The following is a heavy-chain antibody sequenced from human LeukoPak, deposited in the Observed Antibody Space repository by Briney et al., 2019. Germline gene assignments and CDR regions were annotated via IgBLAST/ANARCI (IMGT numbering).Heavy chain of an antibody. CDR1: RFTFSDHY. CDR3: VRAGLRATPYYFDY. V-gene: IGHV3-72*01. D-gene: IGHD1-26*01. CDR2: IRNKANSYTT. J-gene: IGHJ4*02. Sequence: PGGSLRLSCAASRFTFSDHYMDWVRQAPGKGLEWVGRIRNKANSYTTEYAASVKGRFTISRDDSQNSLYLQMSSLKTEDTAVYCCVRAGLRATPYYFDYWGQGTLVTVSS.